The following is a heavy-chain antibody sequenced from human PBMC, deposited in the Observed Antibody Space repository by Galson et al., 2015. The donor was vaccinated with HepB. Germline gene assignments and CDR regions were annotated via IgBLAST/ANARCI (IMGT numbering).Heavy chain of an antibody. CDR1: GFTLRNSA. CDR2: IVVGSGKT. CDR3: ATGGEVVGFDP. Sequence: SVKVSCKASGFTLRNSAMQWVRQARGQGLEWIGWIVVGSGKTKYAQKFQERVTISRDMPTSTAYMELSSLRSEDTAVYYCATGGEVVGFDPWGQGTLVIVSS. V-gene: IGHV1-58*02. J-gene: IGHJ5*02.